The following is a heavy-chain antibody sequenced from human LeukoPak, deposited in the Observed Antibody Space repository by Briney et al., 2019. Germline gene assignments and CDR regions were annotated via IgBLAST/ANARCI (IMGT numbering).Heavy chain of an antibody. CDR1: GGTFSSYA. CDR2: MNPNSGNT. V-gene: IGHV1-8*02. J-gene: IGHJ3*02. CDR3: AVLRGAFDI. Sequence: GSSVKVSCKASGGTFSSYAISWVRQATGQGLEWMGWMNPNSGNTGYAQKFQGRVTMTRNTSISTAYMELSSLRSEDTAVYYCAVLRGAFDIWGQGTMVTVSS. D-gene: IGHD2-15*01.